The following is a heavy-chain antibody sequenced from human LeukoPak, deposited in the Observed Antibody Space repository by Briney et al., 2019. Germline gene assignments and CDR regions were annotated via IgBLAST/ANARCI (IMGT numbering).Heavy chain of an antibody. D-gene: IGHD5-18*01. V-gene: IGHV4-34*01. CDR1: GGSFSGYY. CDR3: AREAMVTDGIDY. J-gene: IGHJ4*02. Sequence: SETLSLTCAVYGGSFSGYYWSWIRQPPGKGLEWIGEINHSGSTNYNPSLKSRVTISVDTSKNQFSLKLSSVTAADTAVYYCAREAMVTDGIDYWGQGTLVTVSS. CDR2: INHSGST.